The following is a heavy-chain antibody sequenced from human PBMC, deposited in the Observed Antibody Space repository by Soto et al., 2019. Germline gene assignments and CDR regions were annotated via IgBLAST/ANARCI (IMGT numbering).Heavy chain of an antibody. CDR3: ASFRDTPMINPTTPHSN. CDR2: IYYSGST. J-gene: IGHJ4*02. CDR1: GGSINSGDYY. V-gene: IGHV4-30-4*01. D-gene: IGHD5-18*01. Sequence: PSETLSLTCTVSGGSINSGDYYWSWIRQPPGKGLEWIGYIYYSGSTYYNPSLKSRVTISVDTSKNQFSLKLSSVTAADTAVYYCASFRDTPMINPTTPHSNWGQGTLVTVSS.